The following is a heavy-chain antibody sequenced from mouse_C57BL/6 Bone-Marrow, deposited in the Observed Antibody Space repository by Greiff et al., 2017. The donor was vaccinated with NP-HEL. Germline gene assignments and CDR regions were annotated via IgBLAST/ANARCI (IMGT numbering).Heavy chain of an antibody. J-gene: IGHJ4*01. CDR2: INPNNGGT. V-gene: IGHV1-18*01. Sequence: EVQLQQSGPELVKPGASVKIPCKASGYTFTDYNMDWVKQSHGKSLEWIGDINPNNGGTIYNQKFKGKATLTVDKSSSTAYMELRSLTSEDTAVYYCARAIYYDYDERGYYAMDYWGQGTSVTVSS. CDR1: GYTFTDYN. D-gene: IGHD2-4*01. CDR3: ARAIYYDYDERGYYAMDY.